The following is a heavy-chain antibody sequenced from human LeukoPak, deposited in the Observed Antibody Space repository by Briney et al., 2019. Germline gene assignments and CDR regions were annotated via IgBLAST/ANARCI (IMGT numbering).Heavy chain of an antibody. CDR3: ARFRRDGYNYFDY. CDR1: GGSIISSSYY. J-gene: IGHJ4*02. Sequence: SETLSLTCTVSGGSIISSSYYWGWIRPPPGKGLEWVGNIHFPGNTYYNPSLKSRVTIFVDTSKSQFSLKLSSVTAADTAVYYCARFRRDGYNYFDYWGQGTLVTVSS. D-gene: IGHD5-24*01. CDR2: IHFPGNT. V-gene: IGHV4-39*01.